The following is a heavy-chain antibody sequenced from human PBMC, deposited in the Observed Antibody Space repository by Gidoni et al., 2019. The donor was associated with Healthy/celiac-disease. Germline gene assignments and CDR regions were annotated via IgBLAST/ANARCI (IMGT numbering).Heavy chain of an antibody. CDR2: IWYDGSNK. J-gene: IGHJ4*02. CDR1: GFTFSSYG. V-gene: IGHV3-33*01. Sequence: QVQLVESGGGVVQPGRSRRPSCAASGFTFSSYGMHWVRQAPGKGLEWVAVIWYDGSNKYYADSVKGRFTISRDNSKNTLYLQMNSLRAEDTAVYYCARDGYDSSGWLDYWGQGTLVTVSS. D-gene: IGHD3-22*01. CDR3: ARDGYDSSGWLDY.